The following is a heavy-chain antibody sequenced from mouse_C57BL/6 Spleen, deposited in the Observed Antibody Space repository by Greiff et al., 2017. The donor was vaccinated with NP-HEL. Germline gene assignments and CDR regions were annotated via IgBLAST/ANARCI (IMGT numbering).Heavy chain of an antibody. V-gene: IGHV2-3*01. D-gene: IGHD2-1*01. Sequence: VKLVESGPGLVAPSQSLSITCTASGFLLTSYGVSWVRQPPGKGLEWLGVIWGDGSTYYHSALISRLSLSLDNSKSQDILKLNSLQADGTATYYCAKRGYYGNYGAMDYWGQGTSVTVSS. CDR1: GFLLTSYG. J-gene: IGHJ4*01. CDR3: AKRGYYGNYGAMDY. CDR2: IWGDGST.